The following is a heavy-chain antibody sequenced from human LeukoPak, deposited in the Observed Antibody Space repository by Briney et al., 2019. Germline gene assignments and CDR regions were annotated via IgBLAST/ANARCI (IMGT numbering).Heavy chain of an antibody. V-gene: IGHV4-34*01. CDR1: GGSFSGYY. CDR2: INHSGST. Sequence: PSETLSLTCAVYGGSFSGYYWSWIRQPPGKGLEWIGEINHSGSTNYNPSLKSRVTISVDTSKNQFSLKLSSVTAADTAVYYCARVRLNFDAFDIWGQGTMVTVSS. D-gene: IGHD1-1*01. CDR3: ARVRLNFDAFDI. J-gene: IGHJ3*02.